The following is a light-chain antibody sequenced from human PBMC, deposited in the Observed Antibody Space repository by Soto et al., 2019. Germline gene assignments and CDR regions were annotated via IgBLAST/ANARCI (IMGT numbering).Light chain of an antibody. V-gene: IGKV3-20*01. CDR2: RTS. CDR1: QSVSSSY. Sequence: EVGFSQSACTRSLYPGERATLSGRASQSVSSSYLAWYQQKPGQAPRLLIYRTSNRATGIPDRFSGSGSGTDFTLTISRLEPEDFAVYWCQQYDSSPRTFGPGTKVDIK. CDR3: QQYDSSPRT. J-gene: IGKJ1*01.